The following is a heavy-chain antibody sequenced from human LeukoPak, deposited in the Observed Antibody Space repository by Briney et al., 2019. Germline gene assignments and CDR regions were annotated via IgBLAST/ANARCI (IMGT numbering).Heavy chain of an antibody. Sequence: GGSLRLSCVASGFTFSRNWIHWVRQAPGKGLVWVSRINTDGSHTTYADFVKGRFTISRDNDKNTLYLQMNSVRAEDTAVYYCARDGSRDTASNTFDFWGQGTMVTVSS. J-gene: IGHJ3*01. V-gene: IGHV3-74*01. CDR2: INTDGSHT. CDR1: GFTFSRNW. D-gene: IGHD5-18*01. CDR3: ARDGSRDTASNTFDF.